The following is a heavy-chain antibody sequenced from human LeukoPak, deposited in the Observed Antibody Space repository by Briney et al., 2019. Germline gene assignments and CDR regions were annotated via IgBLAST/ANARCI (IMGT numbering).Heavy chain of an antibody. V-gene: IGHV3-30-3*01. CDR3: ARAILLVECAAFGSGIDG. CDR1: GFTFSSYT. CDR2: ISYDGSNK. Sequence: GRALRLSCAASGFTFSSYTMCWVRPAPDGGLERVAVISYDGSNKYYADTVQGRFTITRDNSKSTLYLQMSSLRAEDTAVYYCARAILLVECAAFGSGIDGWGQGTPVTVS. J-gene: IGHJ4*02. D-gene: IGHD3-3*01.